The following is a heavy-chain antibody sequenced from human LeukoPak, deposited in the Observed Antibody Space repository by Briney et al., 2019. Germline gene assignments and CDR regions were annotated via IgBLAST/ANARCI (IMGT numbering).Heavy chain of an antibody. CDR1: GYTFTGYY. D-gene: IGHD2-21*02. J-gene: IGHJ4*02. CDR2: INPNSGGT. V-gene: IGHV1-2*02. CDR3: AREVVVTAIPWDSPPFDY. Sequence: ASAKVSCKASGYTFTGYYMHWVRQAPGQGLEWMGWINPNSGGTNYAQKFQGRVTMTRDTSISTAYMELSRLRSDDTAVYYCAREVVVTAIPWDSPPFDYWGQGTLVTVSS.